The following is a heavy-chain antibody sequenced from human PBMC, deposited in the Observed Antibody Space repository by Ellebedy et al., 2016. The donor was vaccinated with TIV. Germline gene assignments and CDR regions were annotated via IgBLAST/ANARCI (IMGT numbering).Heavy chain of an antibody. J-gene: IGHJ4*02. V-gene: IGHV1-69*13. CDR2: IMAIFGTA. D-gene: IGHD5-18*01. Sequence: ASVKVSCKASGGPLRNYAISWVRQVPGQGLEWMGGIMAIFGTAHYAQKFQGRVTITADESTSTAYMELSSLRPDDTAVYYCARGRTGVDSYGFPLFDFWGQGTLVTVSS. CDR1: GGPLRNYA. CDR3: ARGRTGVDSYGFPLFDF.